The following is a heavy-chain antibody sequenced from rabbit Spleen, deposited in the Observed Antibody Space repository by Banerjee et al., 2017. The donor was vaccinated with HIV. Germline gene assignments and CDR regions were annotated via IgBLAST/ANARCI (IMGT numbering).Heavy chain of an antibody. CDR2: IDAVFGTT. CDR1: GFDFSNYG. D-gene: IGHD1-1*01. Sequence: QEQLVESGGGLVQPEGSLTLTCTVSGFDFSNYGVSWVRQAPGKGLEWIGYIDAVFGTTYYARWVNGRFTISSHNTQNTLYLQLNSLTAADTATYFCVRGASSSGYYSLWGPGTLVTVS. CDR3: VRGASSSGYYSL. V-gene: IGHV1S47*01. J-gene: IGHJ4*01.